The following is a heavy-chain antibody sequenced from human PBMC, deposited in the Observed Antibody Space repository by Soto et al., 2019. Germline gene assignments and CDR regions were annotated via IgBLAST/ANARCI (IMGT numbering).Heavy chain of an antibody. J-gene: IGHJ6*03. Sequence: PGGSLRLSCAASGFTFSSYDMHWVRQATGKGLEWVSAIGTAGDTYYPGSVKGRFTISRENAKNSLYLQMNSLRAGDTAVYYCARGGGHCSGGSCCSFVDPYYYMDVWGKGTTVTVS. D-gene: IGHD2-15*01. V-gene: IGHV3-13*01. CDR3: ARGGGHCSGGSCCSFVDPYYYMDV. CDR1: GFTFSSYD. CDR2: IGTAGDT.